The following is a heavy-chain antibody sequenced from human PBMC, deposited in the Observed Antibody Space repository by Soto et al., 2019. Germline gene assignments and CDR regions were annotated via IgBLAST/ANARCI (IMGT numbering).Heavy chain of an antibody. D-gene: IGHD1-26*01. Sequence: GGSLRLSCVASGFTFNNCGMNWVRQAPGKGLEWVSGISGSGVTTYYADSVKGRFTISRDTSKNTLYLQMNSLRAEDTAVYYCTKTAGGTYSESWGQGTLVTVSS. CDR2: ISGSGVTT. V-gene: IGHV3-23*01. CDR1: GFTFNNCG. J-gene: IGHJ4*02. CDR3: TKTAGGTYSES.